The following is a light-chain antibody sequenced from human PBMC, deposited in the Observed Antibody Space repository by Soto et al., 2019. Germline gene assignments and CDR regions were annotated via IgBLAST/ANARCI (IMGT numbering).Light chain of an antibody. CDR2: DGS. CDR1: ENVDIY. CDR3: QQRRSWPPLT. V-gene: IGKV3-11*01. Sequence: EIVLTQSPATLSLSPGERATLSCRASENVDIYLAWYQQKPGQAPRLLIYDGSNRATGIPARFSGSGSGTDFTLTISSLGPEDFAIYYCQQRRSWPPLTFGGGTRVEIK. J-gene: IGKJ4*01.